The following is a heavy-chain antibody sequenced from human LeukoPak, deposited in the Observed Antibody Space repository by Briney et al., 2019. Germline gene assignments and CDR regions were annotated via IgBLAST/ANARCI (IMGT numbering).Heavy chain of an antibody. CDR1: GGSISSGGYY. J-gene: IGHJ4*02. CDR2: IYYSGST. V-gene: IGHV4-31*03. CDR3: ASSRRTVTTRGGFDY. D-gene: IGHD4-17*01. Sequence: TLSLTCTVSGGSISSGGYYWSWIRQHPGKGLEWIGYIYYSGSTYYNPSLKSRVTISVDTSKNQFSLKLSSVTAADTAVYYCASSRRTVTTRGGFDYWGQGTLVTVSS.